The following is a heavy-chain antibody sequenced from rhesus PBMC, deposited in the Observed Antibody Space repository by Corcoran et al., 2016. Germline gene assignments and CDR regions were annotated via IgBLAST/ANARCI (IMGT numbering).Heavy chain of an antibody. CDR1: GGSISSSY. V-gene: IGHV4-169*01. CDR2: IYGSVTGT. D-gene: IGHD3-34*01. J-gene: IGHJ4*01. CDR3: ARVLGWVLFY. Sequence: QLQLQESGPGLVKPSETLSVTCAVSGGSISSSYWSWIRQAPGKGREWIGYIYGSVTGTTSNPSLKSRFTLSVDTSKNQLSLKLSSVTTADTAVYYCARVLGWVLFYCGQGVLVTVSS.